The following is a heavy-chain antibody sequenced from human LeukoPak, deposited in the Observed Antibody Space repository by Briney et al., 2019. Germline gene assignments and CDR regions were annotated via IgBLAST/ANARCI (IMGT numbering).Heavy chain of an antibody. Sequence: GGSLSLSCSASGFTFSSYAMSWLRQAPGKGLEWVSAISSSGGSTYYADSVKGRITISRDNSKNTPYLQMNSLRAEDTAVYYCAKEEDVVVVPAANHYWGQGTLVTVSS. J-gene: IGHJ4*02. V-gene: IGHV3-23*01. CDR3: AKEEDVVVVPAANHY. CDR2: ISSSGGST. D-gene: IGHD2-2*01. CDR1: GFTFSSYA.